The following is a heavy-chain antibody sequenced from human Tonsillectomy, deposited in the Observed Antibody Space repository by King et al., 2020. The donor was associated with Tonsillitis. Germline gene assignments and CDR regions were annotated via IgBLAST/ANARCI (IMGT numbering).Heavy chain of an antibody. CDR1: GFTFDDHA. CDR2: ISWNRGSV. Sequence: VQLVESGGGLVQPGRSLRLSCAASGFTFDDHAIHWVRQAPGKGLEWVSGISWNRGSVGYADSVKGRFTISRDNAKNSLYLQMSSLRAEDTALYYCVKDSGAELTGDGGDAFDIWGQGTMVTVSS. D-gene: IGHD7-27*01. V-gene: IGHV3-9*01. CDR3: VKDSGAELTGDGGDAFDI. J-gene: IGHJ3*02.